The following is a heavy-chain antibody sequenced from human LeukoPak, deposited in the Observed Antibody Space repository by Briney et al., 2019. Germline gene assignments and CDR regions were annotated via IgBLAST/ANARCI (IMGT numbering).Heavy chain of an antibody. CDR3: ASSSVGRLQH. CDR2: IKQDGTEK. J-gene: IGHJ1*01. CDR1: GFTFSSYW. V-gene: IGHV3-7*01. Sequence: GGSLRLSCAAPGFTFSSYWMSWVRQAPGKGLEWVANIKQDGTEKYYVDSVKGRFTISRDNAKNSLYLQMNSLRAEDTAVYYCASSSVGRLQHWGQGTLVTVSS.